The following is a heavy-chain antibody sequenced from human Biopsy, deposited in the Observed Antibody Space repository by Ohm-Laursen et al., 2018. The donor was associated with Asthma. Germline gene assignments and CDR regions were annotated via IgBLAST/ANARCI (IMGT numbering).Heavy chain of an antibody. J-gene: IGHJ4*02. V-gene: IGHV4-39*01. CDR2: THYSGST. D-gene: IGHD5-12*01. Sequence: TLSLTCAVYGGSFSSNYWSWIRQTPGKGPEWIGTTHYSGSTFYKPSLRSRFTMSLDTSTNQFSLRLRSVTATDTAVYYCASPANRAFGGYEWAAVFDYWGQGILVTVSS. CDR1: GGSFSSNY. CDR3: ASPANRAFGGYEWAAVFDY.